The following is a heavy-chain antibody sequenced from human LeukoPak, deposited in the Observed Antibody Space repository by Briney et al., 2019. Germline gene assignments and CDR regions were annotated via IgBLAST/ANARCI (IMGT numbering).Heavy chain of an antibody. CDR1: GGTFSSYA. V-gene: IGHV1-69*05. D-gene: IGHD6-13*01. CDR3: ARDHHSSSWYGIYFDY. J-gene: IGHJ4*02. Sequence: SVKVSCKASGGTFSSYAISWVRQAPGQGLEWMGGIIPIFGTANYAQKFQGRVTITTDESTSTAYMELSSPRSEDTAVYYCARDHHSSSWYGIYFDYWGQGTLVTVSS. CDR2: IIPIFGTA.